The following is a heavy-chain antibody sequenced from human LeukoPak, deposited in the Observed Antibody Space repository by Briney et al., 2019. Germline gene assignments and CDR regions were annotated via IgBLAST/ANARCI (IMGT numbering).Heavy chain of an antibody. CDR3: AKDLDGRGWPLEY. CDR1: GFTFSSYG. V-gene: IGHV3-33*06. D-gene: IGHD6-19*01. J-gene: IGHJ4*02. CDR2: IWYDGSNK. Sequence: GGSLRLSCAASGFTFSSYGMHWVRQAPGKGLEWVAVIWYDGSNKYYADSVKGRFTISRDNSKNTLYLQMNSLRAEDTAVYYCAKDLDGRGWPLEYWGQGTLVTVSS.